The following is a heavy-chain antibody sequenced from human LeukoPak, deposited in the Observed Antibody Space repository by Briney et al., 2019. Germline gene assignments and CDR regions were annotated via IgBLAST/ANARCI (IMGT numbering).Heavy chain of an antibody. J-gene: IGHJ4*02. CDR1: GFTFSSYS. D-gene: IGHD5-12*01. CDR3: AIYSGYEQVFDY. Sequence: PGGSLRLSCAASGFTFSSYSMNWVRQAPGKGLEWVSSISSSSSYIYYADSVKGRFTISRDNAKNSLYLQMNSLRAEDTAVYYCAIYSGYEQVFDYWGQGTLVTVSS. V-gene: IGHV3-21*01. CDR2: ISSSSSYI.